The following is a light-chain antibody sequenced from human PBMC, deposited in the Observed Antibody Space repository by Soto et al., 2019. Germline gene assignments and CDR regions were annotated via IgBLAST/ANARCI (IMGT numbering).Light chain of an antibody. V-gene: IGKV1-5*01. CDR2: DAS. CDR3: QQYNSYPWT. CDR1: QSISSW. Sequence: DIQMTQSPSTLSASVGDRVTITCRASQSISSWLAWYQQKPGQAPKLLIDDASSLESGVPSRFSGSGSGTEFTLTISSLQPDDFDTYYCQQYNSYPWTFGQGTKVEIK. J-gene: IGKJ1*01.